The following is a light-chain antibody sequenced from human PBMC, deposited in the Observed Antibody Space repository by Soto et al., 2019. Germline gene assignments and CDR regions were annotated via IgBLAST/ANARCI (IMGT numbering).Light chain of an antibody. CDR2: DVN. V-gene: IGLV2-11*02. Sequence: QSSRTQPRSLSGSPGQSVTISCTGTSNDVGGYHYVSWYQHHPGKAPKLVIFDVNRRPSGVPHRFSGSKSDNTASLTISGLPAEDEDDYYRCSYVGSYIYVFGTGTKVTVL. CDR3: CSYVGSYIYV. J-gene: IGLJ1*01. CDR1: SNDVGGYHY.